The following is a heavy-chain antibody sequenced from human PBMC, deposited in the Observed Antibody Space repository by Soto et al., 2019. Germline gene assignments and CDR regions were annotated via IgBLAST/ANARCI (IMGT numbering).Heavy chain of an antibody. V-gene: IGHV1-18*01. Sequence: QVQLVQSGAEVKKPGASVKVSCKASGYTFTSYSISWVRQAPGQGLEWMGWISAYNGNTYHARKLQGRVTMPTAPSTRTAYMELRSLRSDDTAVYYCARDVGYGLIDYWGQGTLVTVSS. D-gene: IGHD5-18*01. CDR2: ISAYNGNT. J-gene: IGHJ4*02. CDR3: ARDVGYGLIDY. CDR1: GYTFTSYS.